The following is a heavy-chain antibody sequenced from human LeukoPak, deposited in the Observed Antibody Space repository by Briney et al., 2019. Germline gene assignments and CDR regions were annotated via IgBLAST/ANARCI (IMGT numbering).Heavy chain of an antibody. CDR2: MNPNSGNT. CDR3: ARDQDDFWSGYSLAHYGMDV. V-gene: IGHV1-8*01. CDR1: GYTFTSYD. J-gene: IGHJ6*02. Sequence: GASVKVSCKASGYTFTSYDINWVRQATGQVLEWMGWMNPNSGNTGYAQKFQGRVTMTRNTSISTAYMELSSLRSEDTAVYYCARDQDDFWSGYSLAHYGMDVWSQGTTVTVSS. D-gene: IGHD3-3*01.